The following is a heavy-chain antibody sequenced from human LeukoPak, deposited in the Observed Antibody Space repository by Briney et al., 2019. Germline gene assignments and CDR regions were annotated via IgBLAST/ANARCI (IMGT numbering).Heavy chain of an antibody. CDR2: INHSGST. D-gene: IGHD4-17*01. CDR3: ARDLIYGDYEGALGY. CDR1: GGSFSGYY. J-gene: IGHJ4*02. V-gene: IGHV4-34*01. Sequence: SETLSLTCAVYGGSFSGYYWSWIRQPPGKGLEWIGEINHSGSTNYNPSLKSRVTISVDTSKNQFSLKLSSVTAADTAVYYCARDLIYGDYEGALGYWGQGTLVTVSS.